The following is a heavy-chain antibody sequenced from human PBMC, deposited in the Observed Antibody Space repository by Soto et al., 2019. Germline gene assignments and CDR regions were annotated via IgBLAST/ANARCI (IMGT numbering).Heavy chain of an antibody. Sequence: EVQLLESGGGLVQPGGSLRLSCAASGFTFSSYAMSWVRQAPGKGLEWVSAISGSGGSTYYADSVKGRFTISRDNSKNTLYLQMNSLRAEDTAVYYCAKGGSTSRWTYYYGMDVWGQVTTVTVSS. V-gene: IGHV3-23*01. CDR2: ISGSGGST. CDR1: GFTFSSYA. CDR3: AKGGSTSRWTYYYGMDV. D-gene: IGHD2-2*01. J-gene: IGHJ6*02.